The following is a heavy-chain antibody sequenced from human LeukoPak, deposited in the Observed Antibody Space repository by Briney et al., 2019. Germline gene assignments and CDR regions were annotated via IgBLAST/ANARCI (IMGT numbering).Heavy chain of an antibody. J-gene: IGHJ4*02. CDR3: ARHSTTLTTDEYYFDY. V-gene: IGHV4-34*01. D-gene: IGHD4-17*01. CDR1: GGSFSGYY. CDR2: INHSGST. Sequence: PSETLSLTCAVYGGSFSGYYWSWIRQPPGKGLEWIGEINHSGSTNYNPSLKSRVTISIDTSKNQFSLKLSSVTAADTAVYYCARHSTTLTTDEYYFDYWGQGTLVTVSS.